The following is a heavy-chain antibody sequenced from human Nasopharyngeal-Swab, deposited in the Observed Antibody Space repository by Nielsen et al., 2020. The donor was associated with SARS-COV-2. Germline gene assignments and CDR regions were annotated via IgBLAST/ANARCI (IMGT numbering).Heavy chain of an antibody. V-gene: IGHV4-59*01. Sequence: SETLSLTCTVSGGSISSYYWSWIRQPPGKGLEWIGYIYYSGSTNYNPSLKSRVTISVDTSKNQFSLKLSSVTAADTAVYYCARGDQRYYYDSSGHRPLFDWGQGTLVTVSS. CDR1: GGSISSYY. CDR3: ARGDQRYYYDSSGHRPLFD. CDR2: IYYSGST. D-gene: IGHD3-22*01. J-gene: IGHJ4*02.